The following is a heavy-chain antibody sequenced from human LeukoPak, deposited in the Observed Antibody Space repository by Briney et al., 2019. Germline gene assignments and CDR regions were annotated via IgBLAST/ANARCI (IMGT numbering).Heavy chain of an antibody. CDR2: ISGSGGST. CDR1: GFTFSSYA. D-gene: IGHD5-24*01. V-gene: IGHV3-23*01. J-gene: IGHJ4*02. Sequence: PGGSLRLSCAASGFTFSSYAMSWVRQAPGKGLEWVSAISGSGGSTFYADSVKGRLTISRDNSKNTLYLQMNSLRAEDTAVYYCAKDPRRDGYNYFDYWGQGTLVTVSS. CDR3: AKDPRRDGYNYFDY.